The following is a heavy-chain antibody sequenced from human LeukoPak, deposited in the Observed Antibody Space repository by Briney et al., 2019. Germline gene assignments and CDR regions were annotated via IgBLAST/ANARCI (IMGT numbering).Heavy chain of an antibody. D-gene: IGHD2-15*01. J-gene: IGHJ4*02. V-gene: IGHV3-23*01. CDR3: TKRGAYGSGRSYFFEF. Sequence: PGGSLRLSCAASGFTFSSHAMSWVRQAPGKGLEWVSSLSDSGGDTFYANSVKGRFAISRDNFKNTLYLQMNSLRAEDTAVYYCTKRGAYGSGRSYFFEFWGRGALVTVSS. CDR2: LSDSGGDT. CDR1: GFTFSSHA.